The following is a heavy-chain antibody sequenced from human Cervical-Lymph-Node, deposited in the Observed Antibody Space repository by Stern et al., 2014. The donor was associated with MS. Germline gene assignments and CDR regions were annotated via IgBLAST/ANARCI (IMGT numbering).Heavy chain of an antibody. CDR1: GGSIRSSAYY. J-gene: IGHJ3*02. V-gene: IGHV4-39*01. CDR3: ARPRYEYYYDSSGYSNDAFDI. Sequence: QVQLQESGPGLVKPSETLSLTCTVSGGSIRSSAYYWGWIRQSPGKGLEXLGSIYYSGSTYYNPSLKSRVTISVDTSKNQFSLKLTSVTAADTAVYYCARPRYEYYYDSSGYSNDAFDIWGQGTMVTVSS. D-gene: IGHD3-22*01. CDR2: IYYSGST.